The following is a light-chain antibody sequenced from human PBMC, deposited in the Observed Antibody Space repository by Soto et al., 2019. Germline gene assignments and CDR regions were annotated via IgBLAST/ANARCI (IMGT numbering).Light chain of an antibody. CDR3: QQYNNWPLT. J-gene: IGKJ2*01. Sequence: EIVMTQSPATLSVSPGERATLSCRASQSVSSNLAWYQQKPGQAPRLLIYGASTRATGIPARFSGSGSGTEFTLTNSSLQSEDFAVYYCQQYNNWPLTFGQGTKLEIK. CDR1: QSVSSN. CDR2: GAS. V-gene: IGKV3-15*01.